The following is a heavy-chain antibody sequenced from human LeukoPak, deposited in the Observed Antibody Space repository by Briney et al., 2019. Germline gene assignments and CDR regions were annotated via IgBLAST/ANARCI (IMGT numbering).Heavy chain of an antibody. J-gene: IGHJ4*02. D-gene: IGHD6-19*01. Sequence: SETLSLTCTVSGGSISSGDYYWRWIRQPPGKGLEWIGYIYYSGSTSYNPSLKSRVTISVDTSKNQFSLKLSSVTAADTAVYYCARSYSSGWYDTYYFDYWGQGTLVTVSS. CDR2: IYYSGST. V-gene: IGHV4-30-4*01. CDR1: GGSISSGDYY. CDR3: ARSYSSGWYDTYYFDY.